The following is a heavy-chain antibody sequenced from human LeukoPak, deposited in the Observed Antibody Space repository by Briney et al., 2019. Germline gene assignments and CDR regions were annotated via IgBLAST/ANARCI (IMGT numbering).Heavy chain of an antibody. J-gene: IGHJ4*02. CDR2: IWYDGSNK. Sequence: PGRSLRLSCAASGFTFSSYGMHWVRQAPGKGLEWVAVIWYDGSNKYYADSVKGRFTISRDNSKNTLCLQMNSLRAEDTAVYYCARDAVAGYLDYWGQGTLVTVSS. V-gene: IGHV3-33*01. CDR1: GFTFSSYG. D-gene: IGHD6-19*01. CDR3: ARDAVAGYLDY.